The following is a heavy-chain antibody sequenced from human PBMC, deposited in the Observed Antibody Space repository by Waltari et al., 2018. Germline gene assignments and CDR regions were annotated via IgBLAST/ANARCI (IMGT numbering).Heavy chain of an antibody. D-gene: IGHD3-22*01. CDR2: IYYSGST. V-gene: IGHV4-59*11. CDR1: GGSISSHY. CDR3: ARVLYDSSGYGPDY. J-gene: IGHJ4*02. Sequence: QVQLQESGPGLVKPSETLSLTCTVYGGSISSHYWSWHPQPPGKGLDWIGYIYYSGSTNYNPSLKIRVTISVDTSKNQFSLKLSSVTAADTAVYYCARVLYDSSGYGPDYWGQGTLVTVSS.